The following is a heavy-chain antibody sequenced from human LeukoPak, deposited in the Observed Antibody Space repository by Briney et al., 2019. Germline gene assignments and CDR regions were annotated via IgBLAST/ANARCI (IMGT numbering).Heavy chain of an antibody. CDR2: IRGSGDTT. CDR1: GFTFSSYA. J-gene: IGHJ4*02. CDR3: AKGKETATLGAH. V-gene: IGHV3-23*01. D-gene: IGHD2-15*01. Sequence: PGGSLRLSCAASGFTFSSYAMNWVRQAPGKGLEWVSGIRGSGDTTYYADSVKGRRFTISRDNSKNTLYLKMKSLRAEDTAVYYCAKGKETATLGAHWGQGTLVTVFS.